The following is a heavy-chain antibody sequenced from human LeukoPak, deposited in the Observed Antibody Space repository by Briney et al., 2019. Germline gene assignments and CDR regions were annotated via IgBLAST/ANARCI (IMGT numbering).Heavy chain of an antibody. D-gene: IGHD2-2*01. CDR1: GFTFSSYW. CDR2: IKQDGSEK. V-gene: IGHV3-7*01. Sequence: GGSLRLSCAASGFTFSSYWMSWVRQAPGKGLEWVANIKQDGSEKYYVDSVKGRFTISRDNAKNSLYLQMNSLRAEDTAVYYCARDLYCSSRIWYYYGMDVWGQGTTVTVSS. CDR3: ARDLYCSSRIWYYYGMDV. J-gene: IGHJ6*02.